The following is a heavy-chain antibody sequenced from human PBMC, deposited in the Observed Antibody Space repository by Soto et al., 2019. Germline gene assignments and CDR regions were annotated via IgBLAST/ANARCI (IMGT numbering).Heavy chain of an antibody. CDR1: GYSYTSYG. CDR3: AIYHYYDSSGYYSKVNDAFDI. D-gene: IGHD3-22*01. Sequence: ASVKVSCKASGYSYTSYGLSWVRQATEQGLERMGWISAYNGNTNYAQKLQGRVTMTTDTSTSTAYMGLRSLRSDDTAVYYCAIYHYYDSSGYYSKVNDAFDIWGQGTMVTVS. J-gene: IGHJ3*02. V-gene: IGHV1-18*01. CDR2: ISAYNGNT.